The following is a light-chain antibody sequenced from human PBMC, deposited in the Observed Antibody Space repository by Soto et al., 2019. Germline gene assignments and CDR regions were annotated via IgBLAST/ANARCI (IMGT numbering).Light chain of an antibody. CDR3: QQGYSVPRT. Sequence: DIQMTQSPSSLSASVGDRVTITCRASQSISNYLNWYQQKPGKAPKLLIYAASSLQSGVPSRFSGSGSGTDFTLTIGSLQPEDLAIYFCQQGYSVPRTFXQGTKVDIK. J-gene: IGKJ1*01. CDR1: QSISNY. CDR2: AAS. V-gene: IGKV1-39*01.